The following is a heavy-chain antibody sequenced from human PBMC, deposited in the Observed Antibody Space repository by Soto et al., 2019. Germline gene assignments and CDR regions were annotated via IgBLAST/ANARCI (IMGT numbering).Heavy chain of an antibody. CDR1: GGSIRSYY. V-gene: IGHV4-59*01. CDR3: AGEAADTDMVDS. J-gene: IGHJ4*02. CDR2: IFYSGST. Sequence: SETLSLTCTVSGGSIRSYYWTWIRQPPGKGLEWLGYIFYSGSTFYNPSLKSRVTISIHTSKSQFSLQLTSVTAADTAVYYCAGEAADTDMVDSWGQGTLVTVSS. D-gene: IGHD5-18*01.